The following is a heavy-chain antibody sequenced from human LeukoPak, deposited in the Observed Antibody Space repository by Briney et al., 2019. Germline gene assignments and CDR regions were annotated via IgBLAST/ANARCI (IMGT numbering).Heavy chain of an antibody. CDR1: GFTFSSYW. CDR3: AKDIVLLSASIGGTPDY. CDR2: IKQDGSEK. Sequence: GGSLRLSCAASGFTFSSYWMSWVRQAPGKGLEWVANIKQDGSEKYYVDSVKGRFTISRDNAKNSLYLQMNSLRAEDTAVYYCAKDIVLLSASIGGTPDYWGQGTLVTVSS. D-gene: IGHD2-2*02. V-gene: IGHV3-7*04. J-gene: IGHJ4*02.